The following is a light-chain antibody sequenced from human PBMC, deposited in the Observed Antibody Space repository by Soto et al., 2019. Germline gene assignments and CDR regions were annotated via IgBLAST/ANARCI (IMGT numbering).Light chain of an antibody. CDR2: DAS. Sequence: AIQWTQSPASLSASVGARVTISCRASQGIGSALAWYQQKPGTAPRLLIYDASNLESGVPSRFRGSGSGTDFTLTISSLQPEDFATSYCQQFNNYPFTFGRGTKVDIK. CDR3: QQFNNYPFT. J-gene: IGKJ3*01. V-gene: IGKV1D-13*01. CDR1: QGIGSA.